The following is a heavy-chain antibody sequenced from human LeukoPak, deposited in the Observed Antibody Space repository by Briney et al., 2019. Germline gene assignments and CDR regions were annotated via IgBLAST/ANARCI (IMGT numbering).Heavy chain of an antibody. Sequence: SETLSLTCTVSGDSLASGSRYWSWIRQPAGKGLEWIGHFYSSTRTTYNPSLESRVTISGDTAKNQFSLKLDSVTAADTAVYFCARCMSELDYGDYAYYYHMDVWGKGTTVTVSS. CDR2: FYSSTRT. CDR3: ARCMSELDYGDYAYYYHMDV. V-gene: IGHV4-61*09. J-gene: IGHJ6*04. CDR1: GDSLASGSRY. D-gene: IGHD4-17*01.